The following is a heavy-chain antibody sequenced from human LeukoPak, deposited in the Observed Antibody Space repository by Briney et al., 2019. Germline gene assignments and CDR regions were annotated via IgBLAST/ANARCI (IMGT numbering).Heavy chain of an antibody. J-gene: IGHJ2*01. CDR1: GFTFSSYW. Sequence: GGSLRLSCAASGFTFSSYWMDWVRQAPGKGLEWVANIKQDGSEKYYVDSVKGRFTISRDNARNSLYLQMNSLRAEDTAVYYCARGVNWWYFDLWGRGTLVTVSS. V-gene: IGHV3-7*01. CDR3: ARGVNWWYFDL. D-gene: IGHD1-1*01. CDR2: IKQDGSEK.